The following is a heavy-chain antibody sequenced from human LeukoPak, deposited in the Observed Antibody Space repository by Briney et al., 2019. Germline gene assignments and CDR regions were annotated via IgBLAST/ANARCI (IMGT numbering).Heavy chain of an antibody. V-gene: IGHV4-34*01. Sequence: PSETLSLTCAIFGGSFSGYYWSWIRQSPEKGLEWIGEMSHTGATNYNPSLKSRVTVSVDTSKKQFSLNLRSVTAADTAVYYCARGLHYNILTGGMDVWGQGTTVIVSS. CDR1: GGSFSGYY. J-gene: IGHJ6*02. CDR3: ARGLHYNILTGGMDV. CDR2: MSHTGAT. D-gene: IGHD3-9*01.